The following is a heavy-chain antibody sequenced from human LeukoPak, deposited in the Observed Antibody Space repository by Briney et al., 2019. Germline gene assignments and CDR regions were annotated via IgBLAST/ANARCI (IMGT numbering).Heavy chain of an antibody. CDR2: INGDGSCT. CDR1: GFTFSRHW. J-gene: IGHJ4*02. V-gene: IGHV3-74*01. Sequence: QPGGSLRLSCVVSGFTFSRHWMRWVRQAPGKGLVWVSHINGDGSCTNYADSVRGRFTISRDSAKNTLYLQMNSLRAEDTAVYYCARDGVPAAADYWGQGTVVTVSS. CDR3: ARDGVPAAADY. D-gene: IGHD2-2*01.